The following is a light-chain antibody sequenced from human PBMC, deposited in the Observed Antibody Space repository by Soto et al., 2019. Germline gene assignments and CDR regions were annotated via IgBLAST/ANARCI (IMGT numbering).Light chain of an antibody. CDR1: TSNIGNNY. CDR2: DNS. Sequence: QSALTQPPSVSAAPGQKVTISCSGGTSNIGNNYVSWYQQFPGTAPKRIIYDNSKRASGIPDRFSGSKSGTSATLVITGLQTGDEADYYCGTWDSRLSAVFGTGTKLTVL. V-gene: IGLV1-51*01. CDR3: GTWDSRLSAV. J-gene: IGLJ1*01.